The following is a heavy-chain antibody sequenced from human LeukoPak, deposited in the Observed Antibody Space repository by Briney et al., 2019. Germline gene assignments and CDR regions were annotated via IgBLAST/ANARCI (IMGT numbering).Heavy chain of an antibody. J-gene: IGHJ3*02. CDR2: IIPIFGTA. V-gene: IGHV1-69*05. Sequence: SVKVSCKASGGTFTSYAISWVRQAPGQGLEGMGGIIPIFGTANYAQKFQGRVTITRDEATSTAYMELSSLRSEDTAVYYCAREMMITFGGVIVKEEIWGQGTVVTVSS. D-gene: IGHD3-16*02. CDR3: AREMMITFGGVIVKEEI. CDR1: GGTFTSYA.